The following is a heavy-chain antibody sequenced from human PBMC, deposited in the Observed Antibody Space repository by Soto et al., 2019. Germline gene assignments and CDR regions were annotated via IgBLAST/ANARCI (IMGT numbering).Heavy chain of an antibody. CDR2: IGGGVGSA. D-gene: IGHD2-15*01. CDR3: AKDRYCSGGSCYSDFDY. J-gene: IGHJ4*02. CDR1: GFTFSTYA. Sequence: EVQLLESGGGLVQPGGSLRLSCAASGFTFSTYAMSWVRQAPGKGLEWVSAIGGGVGSAYYADSVKGRFTISRDNSKNTLYLQMNSLRAEDTAVYYCAKDRYCSGGSCYSDFDYWGQGTLVTVSS. V-gene: IGHV3-23*01.